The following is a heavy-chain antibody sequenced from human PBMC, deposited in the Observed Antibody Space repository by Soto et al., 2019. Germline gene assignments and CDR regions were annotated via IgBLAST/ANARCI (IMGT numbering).Heavy chain of an antibody. CDR1: GGTFSSYA. V-gene: IGHV1-69*13. CDR2: IIPIFGTA. D-gene: IGHD6-6*01. Sequence: SVKVSCKASGGTFSSYAISWVRQAPGQGLEWMGGIIPIFGTANYAQKFQGRVTITADESTSTAYMELSSLRSEDTAVYYCAREYSSSSGVFDYWGRGTLVTVSS. J-gene: IGHJ4*02. CDR3: AREYSSSSGVFDY.